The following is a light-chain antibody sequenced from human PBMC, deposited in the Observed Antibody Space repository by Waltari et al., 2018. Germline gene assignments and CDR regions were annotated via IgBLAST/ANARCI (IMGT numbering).Light chain of an antibody. Sequence: DIVMTQSPDSLAVSLGERATINCKSSQSVLHSSNNKNYLAWYQQKPGQPPKLLIYWASTRESGVPVRISGSGSGTDFTLTNSSLQAEDVAVYYCHQYYSPPHTFGQGTKLDIK. CDR3: HQYYSPPHT. V-gene: IGKV4-1*01. CDR2: WAS. J-gene: IGKJ2*01. CDR1: QSVLHSSNNKNY.